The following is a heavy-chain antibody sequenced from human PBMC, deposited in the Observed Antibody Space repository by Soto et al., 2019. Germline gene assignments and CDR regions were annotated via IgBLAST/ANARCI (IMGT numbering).Heavy chain of an antibody. CDR1: SVSITSSNW. J-gene: IGHJ4*02. CDR2: ISHSGTV. Sequence: SETLSLTCDVSSVSITSSNWWTWVRPPPGKGLEWLGKISHSGTVNYNATLRSRVTISVDKTKNQLSLKLMSVTAADTAVYYWARDYDVFAYWGPRSMVTVSS. V-gene: IGHV4-4*02. D-gene: IGHD3-16*01. CDR3: ARDYDVFAY.